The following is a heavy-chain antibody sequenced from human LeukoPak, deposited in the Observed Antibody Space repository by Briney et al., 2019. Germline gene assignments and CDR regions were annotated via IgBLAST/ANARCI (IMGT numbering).Heavy chain of an antibody. D-gene: IGHD3-22*01. V-gene: IGHV1-18*01. CDR3: ARDAFITMIVVANWFDP. CDR1: GYTFTSYG. Sequence: ASVKVSCKASGYTFTSYGISWVRQAPGQGLEWMGWISAYNGNTNYAQKLQGRVTMTTDTSTSTAYMELRSLRSDDTAVYYCARDAFITMIVVANWFDPRGQGTLVTVSS. CDR2: ISAYNGNT. J-gene: IGHJ5*02.